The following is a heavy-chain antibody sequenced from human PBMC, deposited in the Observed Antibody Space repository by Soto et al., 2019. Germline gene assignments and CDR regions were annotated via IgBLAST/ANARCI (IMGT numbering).Heavy chain of an antibody. Sequence: LRLSCAASGFTFSSYAMSLVRQAPGKGLEWVSAISGSGGSTYYADSVKGRFTISRDNSNNTLYLQMNSLRAEDTAVYYCAKPVPTVAHGSSRVFDYGGKGTLVTVSS. CDR3: AKPVPTVAHGSSRVFDY. J-gene: IGHJ4*02. CDR1: GFTFSSYA. D-gene: IGHD6-6*01. V-gene: IGHV3-23*01. CDR2: ISGSGGST.